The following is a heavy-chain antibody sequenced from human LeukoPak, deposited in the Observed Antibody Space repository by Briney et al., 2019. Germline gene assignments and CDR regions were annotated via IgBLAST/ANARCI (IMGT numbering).Heavy chain of an antibody. J-gene: IGHJ6*03. D-gene: IGHD2-15*01. Sequence: GGSLRLSCAASGFTFSGSAMRWVRPASGKGLEWVGRIRSKANNSPPAYAASVKGRFTISRDDSKDTAYLQMNSLKTEDTAVYYCTSSYCSGGSCYRRYNYYYYMDVWGKGTTVTVSS. CDR1: GFTFSGSA. CDR3: TSSYCSGGSCYRRYNYYYYMDV. CDR2: IRSKANNSPP. V-gene: IGHV3-73*01.